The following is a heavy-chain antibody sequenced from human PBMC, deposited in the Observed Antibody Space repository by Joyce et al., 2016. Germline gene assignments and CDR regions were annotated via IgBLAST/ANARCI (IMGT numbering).Heavy chain of an antibody. CDR2: ISGDTGNT. D-gene: IGHD6-6*01. CDR1: GYTFTNYG. Sequence: QVQLVQSGAEVKNPGASVKVSCKASGYTFTNYGITWVRQAPGQGLEWMGWISGDTGNTDYAQNLQGRVTLTRDTSTSTAYMELRSLRSDDTAVYYCARGMGAARYFDYWGQGTLVTVSS. J-gene: IGHJ4*02. V-gene: IGHV1-18*01. CDR3: ARGMGAARYFDY.